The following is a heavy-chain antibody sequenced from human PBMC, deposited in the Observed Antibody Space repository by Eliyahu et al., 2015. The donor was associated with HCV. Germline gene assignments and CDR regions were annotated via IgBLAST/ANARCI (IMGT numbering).Heavy chain of an antibody. D-gene: IGHD3-22*01. CDR2: ISGSGGST. J-gene: IGHJ4*02. Sequence: EVQLLESGGGLVQPGGSLRLSCAASGFTFSSYAMSWVRQAPGKGLEWVSXISGSGGSTYYADSVKGRFTISRDNSKNTLYLQMNSLRAEDTAVYYCAKGSYYYDSSGYYAPDYWGQGTLVTVSS. V-gene: IGHV3-23*01. CDR3: AKGSYYYDSSGYYAPDY. CDR1: GFTFSSYA.